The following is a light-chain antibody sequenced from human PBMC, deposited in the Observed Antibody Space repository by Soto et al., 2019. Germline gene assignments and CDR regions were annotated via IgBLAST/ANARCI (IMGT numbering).Light chain of an antibody. CDR1: SSNIETNT. J-gene: IGLJ1*01. V-gene: IGLV1-44*01. Sequence: QSVLTQPPSASGTPGQRVTISCSGSSSNIETNTVDWYQHLPGTAPKVLIFNNNQRPSGVPDRFSGSKSGTSASLAISGLQSEDEADYYCAAWDDSLSGFYVFGTGTKLTVL. CDR2: NNN. CDR3: AAWDDSLSGFYV.